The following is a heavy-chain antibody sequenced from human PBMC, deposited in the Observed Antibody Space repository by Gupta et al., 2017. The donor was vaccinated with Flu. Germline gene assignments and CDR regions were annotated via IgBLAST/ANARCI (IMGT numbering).Heavy chain of an antibody. Sequence: QVQLQESGPGLVKPSETLSLTCSASGGSMNSYYWSWLRQPPGKGPEWIGYISYSGTTNYNPSLKRRVSISLDTSKNQFSLELNSVTAADTAVYYCARGAGWYEPWGQGTLVTVSS. D-gene: IGHD6-13*01. CDR1: GGSMNSYY. CDR3: ARGAGWYEP. CDR2: ISYSGTT. V-gene: IGHV4-59*01. J-gene: IGHJ5*02.